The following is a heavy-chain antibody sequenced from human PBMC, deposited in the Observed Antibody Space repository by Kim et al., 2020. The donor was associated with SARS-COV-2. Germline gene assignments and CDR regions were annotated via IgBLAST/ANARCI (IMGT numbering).Heavy chain of an antibody. CDR2: ISSSSSTI. D-gene: IGHD5-18*01. J-gene: IGHJ4*02. CDR3: ARGYSPGYGVDY. Sequence: GGSPRLSCAASGFTFSSYSMNWVRQAPGKGLEWVSFISSSSSTIYYADSVKGRFTISRDNAKNSLYLQMNSLRDEDTAVYYCARGYSPGYGVDYWGQQSPVTDSS. V-gene: IGHV3-48*02. CDR1: GFTFSSYS.